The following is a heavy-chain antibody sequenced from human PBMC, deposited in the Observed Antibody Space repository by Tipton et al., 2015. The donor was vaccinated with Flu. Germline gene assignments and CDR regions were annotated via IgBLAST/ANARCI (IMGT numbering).Heavy chain of an antibody. V-gene: IGHV4-59*01. CDR3: ARGVDILTGYYKGRVAFDI. J-gene: IGHJ3*02. CDR1: GGSISSYY. Sequence: LRLSCTDSGGSISSYYWSWIRQPPGKGLEWIGYIYYSGSTNYNPSLKSRVTISVDTSKNQFSLKLSSVTAADTAVYYCARGVDILTGYYKGRVAFDIWGQGTMVTVSS. CDR2: IYYSGST. D-gene: IGHD3-9*01.